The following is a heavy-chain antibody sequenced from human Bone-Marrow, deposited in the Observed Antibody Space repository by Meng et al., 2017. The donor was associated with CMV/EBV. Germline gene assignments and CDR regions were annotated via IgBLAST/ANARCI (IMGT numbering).Heavy chain of an antibody. D-gene: IGHD2-2*01. CDR3: ARMPIGAFDI. CDR1: GFTFSSYS. Sequence: GESLKISCAASGFTFSSYSMNWVRQAPGKGLEWVSYISSSSTIYYADSVKGRFTISRDNAKKSLYLQMNSLRAEDTAVYYCARMPIGAFDIWGQGTMVTVSS. V-gene: IGHV3-48*04. CDR2: ISSSSTI. J-gene: IGHJ3*02.